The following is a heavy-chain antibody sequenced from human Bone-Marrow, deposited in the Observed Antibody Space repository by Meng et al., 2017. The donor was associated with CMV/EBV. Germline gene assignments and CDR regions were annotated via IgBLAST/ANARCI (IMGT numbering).Heavy chain of an antibody. J-gene: IGHJ5*02. CDR2: IYYSGST. D-gene: IGHD2-15*01. CDR1: SYY. Sequence: SYYWGLIRQPPGKGLEWIGSIYYSGSTYYNPSLKSRVTISVDTSKNQFSLKLSSVTAADTAVYYCARDQGWRSIVVVVAANAWFDPWGQGTLVTVSS. CDR3: ARDQGWRSIVVVVAANAWFDP. V-gene: IGHV4-39*07.